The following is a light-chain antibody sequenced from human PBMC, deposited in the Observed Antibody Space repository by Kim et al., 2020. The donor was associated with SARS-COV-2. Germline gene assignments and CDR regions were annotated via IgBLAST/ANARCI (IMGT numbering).Light chain of an antibody. J-gene: IGKJ2*01. V-gene: IGKV3-15*01. CDR3: QQYDSWPPDT. Sequence: SPGERATLSCRASQSVRSNLAWYQQKPGQAPRLLIYGASTRATDIPVRFSGSGSGTEFTLTISSLQSEDFAVYYCQQYDSWPPDTFGQGTKVDIK. CDR2: GAS. CDR1: QSVRSN.